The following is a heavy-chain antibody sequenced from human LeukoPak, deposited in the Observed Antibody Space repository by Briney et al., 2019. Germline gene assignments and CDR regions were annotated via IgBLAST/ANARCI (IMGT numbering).Heavy chain of an antibody. V-gene: IGHV3-23*01. Sequence: QPGGSLRLSCAASGFTFSSYAMSWVRQAPGKGLEWVSGITGSGDTTFYADSVKGRFTISRDNSDNTLYLQMNSPRAEDTALYYCAKDYSNIPAPANPLFDYWGQGTLVTVSS. D-gene: IGHD6-13*01. CDR1: GFTFSSYA. CDR3: AKDYSNIPAPANPLFDY. J-gene: IGHJ4*02. CDR2: ITGSGDTT.